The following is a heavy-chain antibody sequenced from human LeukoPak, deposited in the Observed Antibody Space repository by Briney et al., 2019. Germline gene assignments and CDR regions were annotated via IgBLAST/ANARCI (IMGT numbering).Heavy chain of an antibody. D-gene: IGHD6-19*01. Sequence: PSETLSLTCTVSGGSISSYYWSWIRQPPGKGLEWIGYIYYSGSTNYKPSLKSRVTISVDTSKNQFSLKLSSVTATDTAVYYCARGRYSSGWYGVNWFDPWGQGTLVTVSS. CDR2: IYYSGST. J-gene: IGHJ5*02. CDR1: GGSISSYY. CDR3: ARGRYSSGWYGVNWFDP. V-gene: IGHV4-59*01.